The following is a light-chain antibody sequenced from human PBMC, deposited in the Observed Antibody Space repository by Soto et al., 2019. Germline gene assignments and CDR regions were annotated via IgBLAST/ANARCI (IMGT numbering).Light chain of an antibody. V-gene: IGLV2-14*01. CDR1: SSDVGGYNF. CDR3: SSSTSSTPLGYV. CDR2: EVS. J-gene: IGLJ1*01. Sequence: QSVLTQPASVSGSPGQSITISCTGTSSDVGGYNFVSWYQQHPGKAPKLMIYEVSNRPSGVSNRFSGSKSGNTASLTISGLQAADEADYYCSSSTSSTPLGYVFGTGTKLTVL.